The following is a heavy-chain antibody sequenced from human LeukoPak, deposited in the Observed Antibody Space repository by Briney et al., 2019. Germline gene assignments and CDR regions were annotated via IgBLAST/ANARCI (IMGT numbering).Heavy chain of an antibody. CDR3: AKDFNPHIVVVTAILG. CDR2: ISYDGSNK. Sequence: GGSLRLPCAASGFTFSSYGMHWVRQAPGKGLEWVAVISYDGSNKYYADSVKGRFTISRDNSKNTLYLQMNSLRAEDTAVYYCAKDFNPHIVVVTAILGWGQGTLVTVSS. CDR1: GFTFSSYG. V-gene: IGHV3-30*18. J-gene: IGHJ4*02. D-gene: IGHD2-21*02.